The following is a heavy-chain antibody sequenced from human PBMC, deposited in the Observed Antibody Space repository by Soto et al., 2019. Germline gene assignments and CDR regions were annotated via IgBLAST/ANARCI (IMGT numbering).Heavy chain of an antibody. Sequence: GGSLRLSCAASGFTFSSYAMSWVRQAPGKGLEWVSAISGSGGSTYYADSVKGRFTISRDNSKNTLYLQMNSLRAEDTAVYYCAKWGTLLRFLEWLPTPHEYYFDYWGQGTLVTVSS. D-gene: IGHD3-3*01. J-gene: IGHJ4*02. CDR1: GFTFSSYA. V-gene: IGHV3-23*01. CDR2: ISGSGGST. CDR3: AKWGTLLRFLEWLPTPHEYYFDY.